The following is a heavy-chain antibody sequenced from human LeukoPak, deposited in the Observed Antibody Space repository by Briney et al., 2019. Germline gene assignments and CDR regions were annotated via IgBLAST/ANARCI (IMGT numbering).Heavy chain of an antibody. CDR1: DGSISSSSYY. D-gene: IGHD3-9*01. Sequence: SETLSLTCTVSDGSISSSSYYWGWIRQPPGKGLEWIGSIYYSGSTYYNPSLKSRVTISVDTSKNQFSLKLSSVTAADTAVYYCMSYTSFDWLSRAYWGQGTLVTVFS. J-gene: IGHJ4*02. CDR3: MSYTSFDWLSRAY. V-gene: IGHV4-39*01. CDR2: IYYSGST.